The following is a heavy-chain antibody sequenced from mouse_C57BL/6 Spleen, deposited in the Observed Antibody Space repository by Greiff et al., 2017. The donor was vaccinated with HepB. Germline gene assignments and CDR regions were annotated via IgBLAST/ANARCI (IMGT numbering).Heavy chain of an antibody. V-gene: IGHV1-42*01. CDR3: ARLGGSRDY. J-gene: IGHJ2*01. CDR2: INPSTGGT. D-gene: IGHD1-1*01. Sequence: EVQLQQSGPELVKPGASVKISCKASGYSFTGYYMNWVKQSPEKSLEWIGEINPSTGGTTYNQKFKAKAALTVDKSSSTAYMQLKSLTSEDSAVYYCARLGGSRDYWGQGTTLTVSS. CDR1: GYSFTGYY.